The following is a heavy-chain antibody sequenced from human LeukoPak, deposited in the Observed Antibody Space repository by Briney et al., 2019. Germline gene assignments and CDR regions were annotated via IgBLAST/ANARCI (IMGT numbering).Heavy chain of an antibody. CDR1: GGSFSGYY. CDR2: INHSGST. V-gene: IGHV4-34*01. Sequence: SETLSLTCAVYGGSFSGYYWSWIRQPPGKGLEWIGEINHSGSTNYNPSLKSRVTISVDTSKNQFSLKLSSVTAADTAVYYCARDIIPATTFAGRGYFDHWGLGTLVIVSS. J-gene: IGHJ4*02. CDR3: ARDIIPATTFAGRGYFDH. D-gene: IGHD1-7*01.